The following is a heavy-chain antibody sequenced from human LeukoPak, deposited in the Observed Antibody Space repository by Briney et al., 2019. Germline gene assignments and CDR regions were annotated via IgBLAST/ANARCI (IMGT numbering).Heavy chain of an antibody. V-gene: IGHV3-53*01. CDR1: GFTVSSNY. Sequence: QAGGSLRLSCAASGFTVSSNYMSWVRQAPGKGLEWVSVIYSGGSTYYADSVKGRFTISRDNSKNTVYLQMDSLRVEDTAVYYCGKTTTGYSSGRYPGWPVDYWGQGTLVTVSS. J-gene: IGHJ4*02. CDR2: IYSGGST. CDR3: GKTTTGYSSGRYPGWPVDY. D-gene: IGHD6-19*01.